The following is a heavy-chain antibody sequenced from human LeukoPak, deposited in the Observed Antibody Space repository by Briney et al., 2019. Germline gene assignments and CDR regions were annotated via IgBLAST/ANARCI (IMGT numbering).Heavy chain of an antibody. D-gene: IGHD5-12*01. V-gene: IGHV1-46*01. CDR2: INPSGGST. Sequence: ASVKVSCKASGYTFTSYAMNWVRQAPGQGLEWMGIINPSGGSTSYAQKFQGRVTMTRDMSTSTVYMELSSLRSEDSAVYYCARGRATFDAFDIWGQGTMVTVSS. CDR3: ARGRATFDAFDI. CDR1: GYTFTSYA. J-gene: IGHJ3*02.